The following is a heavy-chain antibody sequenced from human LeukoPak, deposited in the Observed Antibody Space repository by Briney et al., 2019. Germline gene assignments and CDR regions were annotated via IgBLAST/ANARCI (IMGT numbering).Heavy chain of an antibody. V-gene: IGHV1-2*02. CDR1: GYTFTGYY. D-gene: IGHD1-26*01. Sequence: ASVKVSCKTSGYTFTGYYIHWVRQAPGQGLQWLRWINPNSGGTNYAQNFQGRVTVTRDTSTATAYMELRWLTSDDTAVYYCARDIKRSRARWENLGFDPWGQGTLVTVSS. CDR2: INPNSGGT. CDR3: ARDIKRSRARWENLGFDP. J-gene: IGHJ5*02.